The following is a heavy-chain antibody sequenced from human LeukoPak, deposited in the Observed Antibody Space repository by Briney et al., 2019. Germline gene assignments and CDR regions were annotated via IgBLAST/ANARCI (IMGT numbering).Heavy chain of an antibody. J-gene: IGHJ4*02. CDR2: IWYDGSNK. CDR3: ARAHNYYDSSGYYLLDY. D-gene: IGHD3-22*01. Sequence: PGGSLRLSCAASGFTFSSYGMHWVRQAPGKGLEWVAVIWYDGSNKYYADSVKGRFTISRDNSKNTLYLQVNSLRAEDTAVYYCARAHNYYDSSGYYLLDYWGQGTLVTVSS. V-gene: IGHV3-33*01. CDR1: GFTFSSYG.